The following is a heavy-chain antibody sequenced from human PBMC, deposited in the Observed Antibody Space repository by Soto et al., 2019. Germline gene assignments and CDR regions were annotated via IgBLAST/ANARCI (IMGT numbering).Heavy chain of an antibody. J-gene: IGHJ4*01. CDR2: LDTDGDT. Sequence: GGSLRLSCAASGLGVSTNYLNWIRQTPVKGLEWLAVLDTDGDTSYADSVRGRFTISRDHSTNTAFLQMSNVRAEDTAVYYCATALAFGEHNFEFWGHGTQVTVSS. CDR3: ATALAFGEHNFEF. CDR1: GLGVSTNY. D-gene: IGHD4-17*01. V-gene: IGHV3-53*01.